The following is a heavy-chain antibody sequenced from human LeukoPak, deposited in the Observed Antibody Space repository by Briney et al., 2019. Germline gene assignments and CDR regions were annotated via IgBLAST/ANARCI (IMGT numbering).Heavy chain of an antibody. J-gene: IGHJ4*02. V-gene: IGHV1-2*04. Sequence: ASVKVSCKASGYTFTGYYMHWVRQAPGQGLEWMGWINPNSGGTNYAQKFQGWVTMTRDTSISTAYMELSRLRSDDTAVYYCAREFGYYYDSSGYSFDYWGQGTLVTVSS. D-gene: IGHD3-22*01. CDR1: GYTFTGYY. CDR2: INPNSGGT. CDR3: AREFGYYYDSSGYSFDY.